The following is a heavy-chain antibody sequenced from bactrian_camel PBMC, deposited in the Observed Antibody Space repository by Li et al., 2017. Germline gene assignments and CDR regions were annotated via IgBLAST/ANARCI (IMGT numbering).Heavy chain of an antibody. CDR2: ITRIHGGT. J-gene: IGHJ4*01. Sequence: HVQLVESGGGLVQPGGSLNLSCAAIGKTNVLNCMGWFRQAPGKEREGVAVITRIHGGTAYADSVKGRFTISHDSAKHMLYLTMTNLKPEDTGMYYCAANTDRFCSWSRLGENAFDVWAGGPRSPSP. V-gene: IGHV3S53*01. D-gene: IGHD2*01. CDR1: GKTNVLNC.